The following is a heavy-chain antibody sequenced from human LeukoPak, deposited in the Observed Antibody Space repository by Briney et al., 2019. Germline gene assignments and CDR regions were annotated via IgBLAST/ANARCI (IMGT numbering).Heavy chain of an antibody. CDR1: GFTFSRFA. CDR2: IRSKANGYTT. Sequence: GGSLRLSCAASGFTFSRFAMHWVRQAPGKGLEWVGRIRSKANGYTTAYGETVKGRFTITRDDSKRSAFVQMSSLKSEDTAVYYCVRLGGGDAFDIWGPGIRVTVSS. V-gene: IGHV3-73*01. D-gene: IGHD2-15*01. J-gene: IGHJ3*02. CDR3: VRLGGGDAFDI.